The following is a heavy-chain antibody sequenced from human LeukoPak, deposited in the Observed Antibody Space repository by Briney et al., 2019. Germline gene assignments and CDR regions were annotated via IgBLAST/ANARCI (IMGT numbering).Heavy chain of an antibody. J-gene: IGHJ6*04. CDR1: GLSFNTYA. CDR3: ARALDV. CDR2: ISYDGSYT. Sequence: GGSLRLSCVDSGLSFNTYAMHWVRQAPGKGLEWVAAISYDGSYTYYRDSVRGRFTISRDNSKNTMYLQMNSLRAEDTTMYYCARALDVWGKGTTVTVSS. V-gene: IGHV3-30*04.